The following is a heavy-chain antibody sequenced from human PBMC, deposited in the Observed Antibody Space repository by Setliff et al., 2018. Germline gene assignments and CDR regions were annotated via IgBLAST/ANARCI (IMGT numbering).Heavy chain of an antibody. Sequence: GASVKVSCKASGGTFRNSVITWVRQAPGQGLEWMGGIIPMLNMAHYAPKFQGRVTLTTDKSTNIAYMDLSSLRSDDTAVYYCARGRTTSILAGRLDSWGQGTLVTVSS. V-gene: IGHV1-69*10. CDR3: ARGRTTSILAGRLDS. CDR2: IIPMLNMA. D-gene: IGHD3-9*01. CDR1: GGTFRNSV. J-gene: IGHJ4*02.